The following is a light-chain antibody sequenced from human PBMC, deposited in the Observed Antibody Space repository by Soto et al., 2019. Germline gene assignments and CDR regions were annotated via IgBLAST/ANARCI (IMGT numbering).Light chain of an antibody. V-gene: IGLV2-14*01. J-gene: IGLJ2*01. CDR2: EVT. Sequence: QSVLTQPASVSGSPGQSITISCTGTSSNVGGYNYVSWYQQHPGEVPKLLIYEVTTRPAGVANRFSGSKSGNTASLTISGLQAEDEADYYWSSYTSDINHGFGGGGKLTVL. CDR3: SSYTSDINHG. CDR1: SSNVGGYNY.